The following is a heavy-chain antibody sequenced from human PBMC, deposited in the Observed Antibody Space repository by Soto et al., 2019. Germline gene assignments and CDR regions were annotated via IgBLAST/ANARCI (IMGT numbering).Heavy chain of an antibody. CDR1: GCTFSSYA. CDR3: AKEGGPYDYYYYGMDV. CDR2: ISGSGGST. V-gene: IGHV3-23*01. Sequence: GGSLRLSCAASGCTFSSYAMSWVRQAPGKGLEWVSAISGSGGSTYYADSVKGRFTISRDNSKNTLYLQMNSLRAEDTAVYYCAKEGGPYDYYYYGMDVWGQGTTVTVSS. D-gene: IGHD3-16*01. J-gene: IGHJ6*02.